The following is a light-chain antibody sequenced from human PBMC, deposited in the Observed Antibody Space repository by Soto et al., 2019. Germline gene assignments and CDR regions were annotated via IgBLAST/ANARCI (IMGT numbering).Light chain of an antibody. CDR3: SSYTRSSTHV. CDR2: EXX. Sequence: QSVLTQPASVSGSPGQSITISCTGTSSDVGGYNYVSWYQQHPGKAPKRMIYEXXXXPSGVSNRFSGSKSGNKASLTISGLQAEDEADYYCSSYTRSSTHVFGTGTKVTVL. V-gene: IGLV2-14*01. CDR1: SSDVGGYNY. J-gene: IGLJ1*01.